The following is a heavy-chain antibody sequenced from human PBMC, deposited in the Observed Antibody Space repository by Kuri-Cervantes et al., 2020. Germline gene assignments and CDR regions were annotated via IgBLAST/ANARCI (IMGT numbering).Heavy chain of an antibody. Sequence: GESLKISCAASGFTFSSYWMSWVRQAPGKGLEWVANIKQDGSEKYYVDSVKGRFTISRDNAKNSLYLQMNSLRAEDTAVYYCAREGGGFFIHWGQGTLVTVFS. J-gene: IGHJ4*02. D-gene: IGHD3-16*01. CDR2: IKQDGSEK. CDR1: GFTFSSYW. V-gene: IGHV3-7*01. CDR3: AREGGGFFIH.